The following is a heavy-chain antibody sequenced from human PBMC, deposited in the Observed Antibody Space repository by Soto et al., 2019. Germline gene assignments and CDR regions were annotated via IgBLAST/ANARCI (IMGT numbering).Heavy chain of an antibody. J-gene: IGHJ4*02. CDR2: ISSGSSTI. V-gene: IGHV3-48*01. D-gene: IGHD3-10*01. CDR1: GFTFSNHN. Sequence: GGSLRLSCAASGFTFSNHNLNWVRQAPGKGLEWVSYISSGSSTIYYADSVKGRFTISRDNAKSSLYLQMNSLRAEDTAVYYCAREGGSGSYSVDYWGQGTLVTVSS. CDR3: AREGGSGSYSVDY.